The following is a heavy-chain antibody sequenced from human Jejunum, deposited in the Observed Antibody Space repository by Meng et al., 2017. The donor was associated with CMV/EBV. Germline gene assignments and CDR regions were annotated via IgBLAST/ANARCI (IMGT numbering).Heavy chain of an antibody. J-gene: IGHJ5*02. D-gene: IGHD6-25*01. V-gene: IGHV4-30-4*01. CDR2: VYYSGTT. CDR3: VLMIPADTNYFDP. CDR1: GGSIISGDRY. Sequence: GGSIISGDRYWTWIRQSPGKGLEWIGNVYYSGTTSYNRSLKSRVTISVDTSKNQFSLKLASVIAADTAVYYCVLMIPADTNYFDPWGQGTLVTVSS.